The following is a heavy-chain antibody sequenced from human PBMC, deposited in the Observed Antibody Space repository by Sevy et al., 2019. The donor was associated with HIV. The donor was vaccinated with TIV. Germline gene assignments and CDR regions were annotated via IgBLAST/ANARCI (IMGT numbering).Heavy chain of an antibody. CDR2: INHGGTT. D-gene: IGHD3-16*01. CDR1: GGSFSGYY. CDR3: ARGGGNYGGDY. J-gene: IGHJ4*02. Sequence: SETQSLTCAVYGGSFSGYYWNWIRQPPGKGLEWIGEINHGGTTNYNPSLKSRVTISIDTSRNQFSLKLSSVTAADTAVYYCARGGGNYGGDYWGQGALVTVSS. V-gene: IGHV4-34*01.